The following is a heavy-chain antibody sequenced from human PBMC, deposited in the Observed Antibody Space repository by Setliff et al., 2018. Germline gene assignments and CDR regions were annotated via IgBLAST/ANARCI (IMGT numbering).Heavy chain of an antibody. D-gene: IGHD1-26*01. CDR1: GGSIKDEDHY. CDR2: IYYSGAT. J-gene: IGHJ3*01. V-gene: IGHV4-39*01. CDR3: TSVLNSVSDAFDV. Sequence: PSETLSLTCTVSGGSIKDEDHYWGWIRQPPGKGLEWIGTIYYSGATYHNPSLKSRLAISVDTSKNQFSLKLNSVTAADTAVYYCTSVLNSVSDAFDVWGQGTVVTVSS.